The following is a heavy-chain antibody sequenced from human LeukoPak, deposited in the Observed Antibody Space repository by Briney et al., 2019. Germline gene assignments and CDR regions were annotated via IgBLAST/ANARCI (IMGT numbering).Heavy chain of an antibody. CDR1: GFTFSAYE. J-gene: IGHJ4*02. CDR3: VSAYGGLLDY. Sequence: GGSLRLSCAASGFTFSAYEMNWVRQAPGKGLVWLSYISGSGDTIYYAESVKGRFTISRDNAKNSLYLQMSSLGAEDTAVYYCVSAYGGLLDYWGQGTLVTVSS. D-gene: IGHD3-16*01. CDR2: ISGSGDTI. V-gene: IGHV3-48*03.